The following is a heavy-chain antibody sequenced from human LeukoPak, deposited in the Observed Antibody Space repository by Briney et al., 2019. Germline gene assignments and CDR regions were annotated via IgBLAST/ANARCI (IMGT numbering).Heavy chain of an antibody. J-gene: IGHJ6*02. D-gene: IGHD6-19*01. Sequence: GGSLRLSCAASGFTVSSNYMSWVRQASGKGLEWVSVIYSGGSTYYADSVKGRFTISRDNSKNTLYLQMNSLRAEDTAVYYCARDNIAVAGGYYYYGMDVWGQGTTVTVSS. CDR1: GFTVSSNY. CDR3: ARDNIAVAGGYYYYGMDV. V-gene: IGHV3-66*01. CDR2: IYSGGST.